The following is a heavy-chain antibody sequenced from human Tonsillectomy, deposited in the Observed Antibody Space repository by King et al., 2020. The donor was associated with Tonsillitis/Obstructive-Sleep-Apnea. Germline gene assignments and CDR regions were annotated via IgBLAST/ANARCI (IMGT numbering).Heavy chain of an antibody. CDR3: VRGTYYDFWSGKPTLFDF. D-gene: IGHD3-3*01. CDR1: GFTFNTYS. CDR2: ISRSSTYI. Sequence: VQLVESGGGLVKPGGSQRLSCAASGFTFNTYSMNWIRQAPGKGLEWVSSISRSSTYIYYADSVKGRFTISRDNAKNSLYLQMNSLRAEDTAVYYCVRGTYYDFWSGKPTLFDFWGQGILVTVSS. J-gene: IGHJ4*02. V-gene: IGHV3-21*01.